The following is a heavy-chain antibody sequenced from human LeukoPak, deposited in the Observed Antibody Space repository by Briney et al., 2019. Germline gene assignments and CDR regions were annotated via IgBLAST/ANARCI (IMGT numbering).Heavy chain of an antibody. V-gene: IGHV3-7*01. Sequence: PGGSLRLSCAASGFTFSSYWMSWVRQAPGKGLEWVANIKQDGSEKYYVDSVKGRFTISRDNAKNSLYLQMNSLRVEDTAVYYCARASGGRYFQFIDDWGQGTLVTVSS. J-gene: IGHJ4*02. CDR3: ARASGGRYFQFIDD. D-gene: IGHD1-26*01. CDR1: GFTFSSYW. CDR2: IKQDGSEK.